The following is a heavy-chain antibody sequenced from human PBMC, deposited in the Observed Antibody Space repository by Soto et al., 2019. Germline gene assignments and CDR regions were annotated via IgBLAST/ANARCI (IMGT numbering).Heavy chain of an antibody. J-gene: IGHJ4*02. CDR2: IKQDGSEK. CDR3: ARGMASGDY. V-gene: IGHV3-7*03. CDR1: GFTSSSYW. Sequence: PGGSLRLSCAASGFTSSSYWMSWVRQAPGKGLEWVANIKQDGSEKYYVDSVKGRFTISRDNAKNSLYLQMNSLRAEDTAVYYCARGMASGDYWGQGTLVTVSS. D-gene: IGHD5-12*01.